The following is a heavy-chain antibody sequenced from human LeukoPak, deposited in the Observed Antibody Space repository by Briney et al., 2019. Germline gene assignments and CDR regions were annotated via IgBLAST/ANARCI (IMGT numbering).Heavy chain of an antibody. CDR1: GFTFSSYA. CDR3: ARESWSDSVAFDI. CDR2: ISYDGSNK. J-gene: IGHJ3*02. V-gene: IGHV3-30-3*01. D-gene: IGHD3-3*01. Sequence: GRSLRLSCAASGFTFSSYAMHWVRQAPGKGLEWGAVISYDGSNKSYADSVKGRFTISRDSSKRTLYLQMNSLRAEDTAMYYCARESWSDSVAFDIWGLGTMVIVSS.